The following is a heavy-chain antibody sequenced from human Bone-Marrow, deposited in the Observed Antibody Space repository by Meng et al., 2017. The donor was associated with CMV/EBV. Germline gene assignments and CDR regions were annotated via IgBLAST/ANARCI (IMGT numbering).Heavy chain of an antibody. Sequence: GGSLRLSCGVSGFSFSIYTMNWVRQAPGKGLEWVSSISSTSSYIYYADSVKGRFTISRDNAKNSLYLQMNSLRAEDTAVYYCARDWFDPNTSPRDYWGQGTRVTGSS. V-gene: IGHV3-21*01. CDR1: GFSFSIYT. CDR3: ARDWFDPNTSPRDY. CDR2: ISSTSSYI. J-gene: IGHJ4*02. D-gene: IGHD2-2*01.